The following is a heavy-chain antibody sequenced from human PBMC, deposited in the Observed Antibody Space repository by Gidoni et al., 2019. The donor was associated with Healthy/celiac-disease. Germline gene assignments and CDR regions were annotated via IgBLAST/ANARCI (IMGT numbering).Heavy chain of an antibody. V-gene: IGHV3-49*04. CDR3: TRDLSPAVDGMDV. J-gene: IGHJ6*02. CDR1: GFTFGDYA. Sequence: EVQLVESGGGLVQPGRSLRLSCTASGFTFGDYAMSGVRQDPGKGLEWVCFIRSKAYGGTTEYAASVKGRFTISRDDSKSIAYLQMNSLKTEDTAVYYCTRDLSPAVDGMDVWGQGTTVTVSS. D-gene: IGHD2-15*01. CDR2: IRSKAYGGTT.